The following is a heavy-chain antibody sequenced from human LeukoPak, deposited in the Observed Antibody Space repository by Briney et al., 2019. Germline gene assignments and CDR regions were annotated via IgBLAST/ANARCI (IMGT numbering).Heavy chain of an antibody. CDR1: GFTFSSYA. CDR3: ARTPPICSGDCYPYWYFDL. J-gene: IGHJ2*01. V-gene: IGHV3-30-3*01. D-gene: IGHD2-21*02. CDR2: ISYDGSNK. Sequence: GGSLRLSCAASGFTFSSYAMHWVRQAPGKGLEWVAVISYDGSNKYYADSVKGRFTISRDNSKNTLYLQMNSLRAEDTAVYYCARTPPICSGDCYPYWYFDLWGRDTLVTVSS.